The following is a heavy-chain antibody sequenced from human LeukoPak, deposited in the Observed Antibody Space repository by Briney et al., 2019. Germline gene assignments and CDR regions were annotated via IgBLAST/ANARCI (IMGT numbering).Heavy chain of an antibody. CDR1: GGSISTYY. Sequence: SEILSLTCTVSGGSISTYYWSWIRQPPGKGLEWIGHIYNSGSTNYSPSLKSRVTISVDTSKNQFSLKLSSVTAADTAMYYCARFKRAGGWSYFDYWGLGTLVTVSS. CDR2: IYNSGST. V-gene: IGHV4-59*01. D-gene: IGHD6-19*01. J-gene: IGHJ4*02. CDR3: ARFKRAGGWSYFDY.